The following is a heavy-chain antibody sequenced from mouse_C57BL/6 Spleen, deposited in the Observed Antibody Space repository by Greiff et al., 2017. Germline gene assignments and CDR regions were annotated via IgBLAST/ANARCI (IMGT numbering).Heavy chain of an antibody. Sequence: QVQLQQPGAELVKPGASVKLSCKASGYTFTSYWMHWVKQRPGHGLEWIGMIHPNTGSTNYNEKFKSKATLTVDNSSSTAYMQRSSLPSEGSAVYYCASPRPLYDCDVEAWFAYWGQGTLVTVSA. CDR1: GYTFTSYW. CDR2: IHPNTGST. J-gene: IGHJ3*01. CDR3: ASPRPLYDCDVEAWFAY. V-gene: IGHV1-64*01. D-gene: IGHD2-4*01.